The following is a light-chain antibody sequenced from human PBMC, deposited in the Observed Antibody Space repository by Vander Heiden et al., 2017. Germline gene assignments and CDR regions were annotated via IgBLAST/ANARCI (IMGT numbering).Light chain of an antibody. CDR3: QVWDSSSDHVV. J-gene: IGLJ2*01. CDR2: DDS. V-gene: IGLV3-21*02. CDR1: NIGSKS. Sequence: SYVLTQPPSVSVAPGQTARITCGGNNIGSKSVHWYQQKPGQAPVLVVYDDSDRLSGIPERFSGSNSGNTATLTISRVEDGDEADYYCQVWDSSSDHVVFGGGTKLTVL.